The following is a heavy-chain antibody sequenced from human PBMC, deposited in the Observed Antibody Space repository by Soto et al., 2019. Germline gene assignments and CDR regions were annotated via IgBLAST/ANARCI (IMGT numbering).Heavy chain of an antibody. Sequence: GGSLRLSCAGSGFTFINYAMNWVRQAPGKGLEYVSSISSDGDSTYYADSVKGRFTISRDNSKNTLYLQMSSLRAEDTAVYYCSRAAAGTSLWDYWGQGTLVTVSS. CDR3: SRAAAGTSLWDY. J-gene: IGHJ4*02. CDR1: GFTFINYA. V-gene: IGHV3-64D*08. D-gene: IGHD6-13*01. CDR2: ISSDGDST.